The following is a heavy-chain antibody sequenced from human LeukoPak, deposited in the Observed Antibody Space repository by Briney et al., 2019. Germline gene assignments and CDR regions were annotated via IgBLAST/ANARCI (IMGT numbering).Heavy chain of an antibody. CDR2: INAYNGNT. V-gene: IGHV1-18*01. Sequence: ASVKDSCQASGYTFTSYGISWVRQAPGQGLEWTGWINAYNGNTNYAQKLQGRVTMTTDTSTSTAYMERRSLRSDDTAVYYCARGKLGLRYFGWYYFDYWGQGTLVTVSS. D-gene: IGHD3-9*01. CDR1: GYTFTSYG. CDR3: ARGKLGLRYFGWYYFDY. J-gene: IGHJ4*02.